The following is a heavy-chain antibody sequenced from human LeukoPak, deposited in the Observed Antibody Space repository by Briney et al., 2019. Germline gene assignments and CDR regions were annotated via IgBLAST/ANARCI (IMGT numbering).Heavy chain of an antibody. Sequence: TGGSLRLSCAASGFTFSTFAMSWVRQAPGKGLEWVSAISASDTSTYYADSVKGRFTISRDNSKNTLYLQMNSLRAEDTAVYYSAKARATIYYFDCWGQGTLVTVSS. D-gene: IGHD5-12*01. V-gene: IGHV3-23*01. CDR2: ISASDTST. J-gene: IGHJ4*02. CDR1: GFTFSTFA. CDR3: AKARATIYYFDC.